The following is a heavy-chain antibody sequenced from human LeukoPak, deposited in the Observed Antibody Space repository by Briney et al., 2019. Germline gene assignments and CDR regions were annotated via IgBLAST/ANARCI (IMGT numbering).Heavy chain of an antibody. CDR3: AREGVWGSYRYYYYYYYMDV. CDR2: INPSGGST. Sequence: ASVKVSCKASGYTFTSYYMHWVRQAPGQGLEWMGIINPSGGSTSYAQKFQGRVTMTRDTSTSTVYMELSSLRSGDTAVYYCAREGVWGSYRYYYYYYYMDVWGKGTTVTISS. J-gene: IGHJ6*03. CDR1: GYTFTSYY. D-gene: IGHD3-16*02. V-gene: IGHV1-46*01.